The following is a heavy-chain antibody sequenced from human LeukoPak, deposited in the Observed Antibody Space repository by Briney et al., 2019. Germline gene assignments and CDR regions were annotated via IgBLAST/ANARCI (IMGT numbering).Heavy chain of an antibody. V-gene: IGHV3-30*02. CDR2: IRYDGSNK. J-gene: IGHJ4*02. CDR1: GFTFSSYG. CDR3: AKITTTVTGVDY. Sequence: PGGSLRLSCAASGFTFSSYGMHWVRQAPGKGLEWVAFIRYDGSNKYYADSVKGRFTISRDNSKNTLYLQMNSLRAEDTAVYYCAKITTTVTGVDYWGQGTLVTVSS. D-gene: IGHD4-17*01.